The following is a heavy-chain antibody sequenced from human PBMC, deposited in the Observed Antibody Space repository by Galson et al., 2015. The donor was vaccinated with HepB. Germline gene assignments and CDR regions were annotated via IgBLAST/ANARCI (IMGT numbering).Heavy chain of an antibody. J-gene: IGHJ4*02. CDR1: GYNFTNYW. D-gene: IGHD3-9*01. CDR2: IDPTDSYT. V-gene: IGHV5-10-1*01. CDR3: ARQPYYYDALTGYYRVTYYFDY. Sequence: SGAEVKKPGESLRISCKTSGYNFTNYWVSWVRQMPGKGPEWMGKIDPTDSYTHYSPSFQGHVTISTDKSVSTAYLQWNSLKASDTAIYYCARQPYYYDALTGYYRVTYYFDYWGPGALVTVSP.